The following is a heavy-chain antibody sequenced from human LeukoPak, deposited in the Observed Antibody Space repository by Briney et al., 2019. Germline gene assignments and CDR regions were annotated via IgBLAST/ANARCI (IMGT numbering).Heavy chain of an antibody. CDR3: ARGHMLTGYYNFAWFDP. CDR2: IRTAGDT. V-gene: IGHV3-13*01. Sequence: GGSLRLSCAASGFTFSSYDMHWVRQPPGKGLEWVSAIRTAGDTYYSHSVQGRFTISRENAKNSLYLHMNSLSAGDTAVYFCARGHMLTGYYNFAWFDPWGQGTLVTVSS. J-gene: IGHJ5*02. CDR1: GFTFSSYD. D-gene: IGHD3-9*01.